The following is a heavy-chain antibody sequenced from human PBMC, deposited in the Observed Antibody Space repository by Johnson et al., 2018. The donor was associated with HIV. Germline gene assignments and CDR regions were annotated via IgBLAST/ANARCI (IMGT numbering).Heavy chain of an antibody. J-gene: IGHJ3*02. CDR1: GFTFSTEA. CDR3: AKAEGATSAFDI. CDR2: VSYDGSNK. Sequence: VQLLESGGGVVQPGRSLRLSCAASGFTFSTEALHWVRQAPGKGLEWVAVVSYDGSNKYYADSVKGRFTISRDNYKNTLYLQMNSLRAEDTAVYYCAKAEGATSAFDILGQGTMVTVSS. V-gene: IGHV3-30-3*01. D-gene: IGHD1-26*01.